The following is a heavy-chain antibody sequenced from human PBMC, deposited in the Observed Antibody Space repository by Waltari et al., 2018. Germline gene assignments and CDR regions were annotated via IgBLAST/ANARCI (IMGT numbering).Heavy chain of an antibody. Sequence: QVQLQESGPGLVKPLQTLSLTCTVSGVSMRSGEYYWSWIRQPAGKGLESIGYIYTSGRATYNPSLKSRVSMSIDTFKNQFSLNLKSVTAADTAVYYCALVRVVNAFDIWGQGTMVTVSS. D-gene: IGHD3-3*01. CDR1: GVSMRSGEYY. J-gene: IGHJ3*02. CDR2: IYTSGRA. V-gene: IGHV4-61*09. CDR3: ALVRVVNAFDI.